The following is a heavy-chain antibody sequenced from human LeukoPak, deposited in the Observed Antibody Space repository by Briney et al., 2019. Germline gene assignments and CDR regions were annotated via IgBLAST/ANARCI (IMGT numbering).Heavy chain of an antibody. D-gene: IGHD6-13*01. V-gene: IGHV3-23*01. J-gene: IGHJ4*02. Sequence: PGGSLRLSCAASGFTFSNYAMSWVRQAPGKRLEWVSAISANGGGTYYADSVKGRFTISRDNSKNTLYLQMNSLRAEDTAVYYCAKGSSPFDYWGQGTLVTVSS. CDR3: AKGSSPFDY. CDR1: GFTFSNYA. CDR2: ISANGGGT.